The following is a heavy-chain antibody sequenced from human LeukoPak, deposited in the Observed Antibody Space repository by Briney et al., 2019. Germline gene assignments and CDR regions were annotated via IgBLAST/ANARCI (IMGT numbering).Heavy chain of an antibody. V-gene: IGHV1-2*06. J-gene: IGHJ5*02. CDR3: ARDLSSSRKFDP. Sequence: ASVKVSCKASGYTFTGYYMHWVRQAPGQGLEWIGRINPNSGGTNYAQKFQGRVTMTRDTSISTAYMELSRLRSDDTAVYYCARDLSSSRKFDPWGQGTLVTVSS. CDR2: INPNSGGT. D-gene: IGHD6-13*01. CDR1: GYTFTGYY.